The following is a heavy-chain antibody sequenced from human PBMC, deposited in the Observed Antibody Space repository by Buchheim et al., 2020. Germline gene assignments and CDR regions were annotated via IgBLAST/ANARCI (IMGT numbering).Heavy chain of an antibody. J-gene: IGHJ4*02. D-gene: IGHD3-10*01. V-gene: IGHV3-7*01. CDR1: GFNFGTLW. Sequence: EVQLVESGGGLGRPGGSLRLSCVASGFNFGTLWMSWVRQVPGKGLEWVANINQNGGEKYYVDSVEGRFTISRGNAKNSLYLQMSSLRVEDTAVYYCARAGSVGSVDFWGQGTL. CDR3: ARAGSVGSVDF. CDR2: INQNGGEK.